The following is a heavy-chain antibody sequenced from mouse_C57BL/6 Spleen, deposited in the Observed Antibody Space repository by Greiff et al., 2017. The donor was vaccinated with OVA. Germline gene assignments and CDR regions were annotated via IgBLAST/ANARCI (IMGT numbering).Heavy chain of an antibody. CDR2: IDPSDSAT. V-gene: IGHV1-52*01. J-gene: IGHJ3*01. D-gene: IGHD1-1*01. Sequence: QVQLQQPGAELVRPGSSVKLSCKASGYTFTSYWMHWVKQTPIQGLEWIGNIDPSDSATHYNQKFKEKATLTVDKSSSTAYMHLSSLTAEDSAVYYCARSNYGSSPVAYWGQGTLVTVSA. CDR3: ARSNYGSSPVAY. CDR1: GYTFTSYW.